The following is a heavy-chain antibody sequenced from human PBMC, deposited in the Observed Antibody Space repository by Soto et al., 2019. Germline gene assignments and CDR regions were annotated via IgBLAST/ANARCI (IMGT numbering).Heavy chain of an antibody. CDR2: IYPGDSDT. V-gene: IGHV5-51*01. J-gene: IGHJ5*02. CDR1: GYKFTSYW. CDR3: VRHRVTMLEDYFDP. D-gene: IGHD3-10*01. Sequence: EEQLVQSGAEVRKTGESLKISCKGSGYKFTSYWIGWVRQKPGQGLEFMGIIYPGDSDTRYSPSFQGQVTISVDSSISTAYLQWSRLEASDSAMYYCVRHRVTMLEDYFDPWGQGTLVTVSS.